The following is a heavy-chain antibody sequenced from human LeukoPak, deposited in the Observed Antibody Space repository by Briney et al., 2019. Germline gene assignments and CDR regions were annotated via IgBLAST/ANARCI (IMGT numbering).Heavy chain of an antibody. Sequence: SETLSLTCTVSGGSISSYYWSWIRQPAGKGLEWIGHVYNSGSTNYNPSLKGRVTMSVATSKNQFSLHLSSVTAADTAVYYCARSAFLVTAPGLYYFDYWGQGTLVAVSS. V-gene: IGHV4-4*07. D-gene: IGHD6-13*01. CDR3: ARSAFLVTAPGLYYFDY. CDR1: GGSISSYY. CDR2: VYNSGST. J-gene: IGHJ4*02.